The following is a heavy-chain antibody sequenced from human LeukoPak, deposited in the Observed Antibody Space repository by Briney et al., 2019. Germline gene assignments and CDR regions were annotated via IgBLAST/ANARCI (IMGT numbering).Heavy chain of an antibody. V-gene: IGHV1-46*01. CDR1: GYTFTTYY. Sequence: GASVTVSCKASGYTFTTYYMHWVRQAPGQGLEWMGLINPSGGSTSYAQKFQGRVTMTRDMSTSTVYMEVSSLRCEDTAVYYCARALGSVVVMGMDAFDIWGQGTMVTVSS. CDR3: ARALGSVVVMGMDAFDI. CDR2: INPSGGST. D-gene: IGHD3-22*01. J-gene: IGHJ3*02.